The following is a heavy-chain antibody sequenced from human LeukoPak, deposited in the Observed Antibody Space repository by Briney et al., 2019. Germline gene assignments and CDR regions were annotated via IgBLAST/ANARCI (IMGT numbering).Heavy chain of an antibody. V-gene: IGHV1-18*01. D-gene: IGHD5-12*01. CDR2: ISAYNGNT. J-gene: IGHJ4*02. CDR3: ARDPGWYSGYNFDLRSDS. CDR1: GYTFTSYG. Sequence: ASVKVSCKASGYTFTSYGISWVRQAPGQGLEWMGWISAYNGNTNYAQKLQGRVTMTTDTSTSTAYMELRSLRSDDTAVYYCARDPGWYSGYNFDLRSDSWGQGTLVTVSS.